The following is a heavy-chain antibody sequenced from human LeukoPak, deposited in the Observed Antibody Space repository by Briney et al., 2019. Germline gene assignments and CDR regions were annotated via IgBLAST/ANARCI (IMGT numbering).Heavy chain of an antibody. CDR3: ARATPGYSSGWGFDY. J-gene: IGHJ4*02. Sequence: SETLSLTCTVSGGSISGYYWTWIRQPPGKGLEWIGYIYYTGSTNYHPSLKSRVTLSVDTSKKQFSLKLNSVTAADTAVYYCARATPGYSSGWGFDYWGQGTLVTVSS. V-gene: IGHV4-59*01. D-gene: IGHD6-19*01. CDR2: IYYTGST. CDR1: GGSISGYY.